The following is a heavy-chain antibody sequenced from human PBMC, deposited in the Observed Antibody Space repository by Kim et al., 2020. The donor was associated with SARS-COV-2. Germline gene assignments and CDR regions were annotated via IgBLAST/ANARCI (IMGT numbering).Heavy chain of an antibody. CDR1: GFTFTNAW. V-gene: IGHV3-15*01. Sequence: GGSLRLSCVTSGFTFTNAWMSWVRQAPGKGLEWIAHIKSKDAGGTTDYTAPVKGRFSISRDDSESTLFLQMNSLRTEDTTVNYCTTGGWQWGQGTLATVS. CDR3: TTGGWQ. J-gene: IGHJ4*02. CDR2: IKSKDAGGTT. D-gene: IGHD2-15*01.